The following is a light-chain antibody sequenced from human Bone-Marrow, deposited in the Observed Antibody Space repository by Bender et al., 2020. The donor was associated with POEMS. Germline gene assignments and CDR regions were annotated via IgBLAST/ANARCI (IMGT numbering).Light chain of an antibody. Sequence: QSALTQPRSVSGSPGQSVTISCAGTSNDVAVNKYVSWYQQHPGKAPKLMIYEVTKRPSGVPDRFSGSKSGNTASLTISGLRAEDEADYYCCSYSGSYTWVFGGGTKVTVL. V-gene: IGLV2-11*01. CDR2: EVT. CDR1: SNDVAVNKY. CDR3: CSYSGSYTWV. J-gene: IGLJ3*02.